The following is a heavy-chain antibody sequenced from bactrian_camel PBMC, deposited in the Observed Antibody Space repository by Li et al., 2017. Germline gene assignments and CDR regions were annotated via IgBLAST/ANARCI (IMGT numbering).Heavy chain of an antibody. CDR2: SYTEGGRI. CDR3: AGSFGSTGHCYTLYNWAFGY. D-gene: IGHD2*01. CDR1: LYRW. Sequence: HVQLVESGGGSVQPGGSLRLSCTAPLYRWVGWFRQASGKEHEGVAASYTEGGRIYYADSVKGRFTISQDKDDNTLYLEMNSLAPEDTAMYYCAGSFGSTGHCYTLYNWAFGYWGQGTQVTVS. V-gene: IGHV3S54*01. J-gene: IGHJ6*01.